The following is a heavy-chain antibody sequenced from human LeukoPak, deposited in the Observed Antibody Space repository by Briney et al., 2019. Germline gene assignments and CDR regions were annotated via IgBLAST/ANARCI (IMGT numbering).Heavy chain of an antibody. Sequence: SGPTLVNPTQTLTLTCTFSGFSLSTSGVGVGWIRQPPGKALEWLALIYWDDDKRYSPSLKSRLTITKDTSKNQVVLTMTNMDPVDTGTYYCAHTLVTAAGIDYWGQGTLVTVSP. V-gene: IGHV2-5*02. CDR3: AHTLVTAAGIDY. J-gene: IGHJ4*02. CDR2: IYWDDDK. D-gene: IGHD6-13*01. CDR1: GFSLSTSGVG.